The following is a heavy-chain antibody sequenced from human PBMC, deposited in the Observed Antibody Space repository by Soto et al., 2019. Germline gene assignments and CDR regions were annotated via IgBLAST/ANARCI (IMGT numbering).Heavy chain of an antibody. J-gene: IGHJ5*02. D-gene: IGHD2-21*02. Sequence: ALVKVACKAPGYTFSSYAIHWVRHAPGQRLEWMGWINAGNGHTRYSQRFQDRFTMTRDTTASTFYMELSSLQFEDTAVYCCARSNIVVVTANNWFDPWGLGTLVTVSS. CDR2: INAGNGHT. CDR1: GYTFSSYA. V-gene: IGHV1-3*01. CDR3: ARSNIVVVTANNWFDP.